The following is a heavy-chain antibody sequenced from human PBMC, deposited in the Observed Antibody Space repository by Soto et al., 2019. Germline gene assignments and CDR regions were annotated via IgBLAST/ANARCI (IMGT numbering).Heavy chain of an antibody. V-gene: IGHV4-31*03. Sequence: QVQLQESGPGLVKPSQTLSLTCTVSGGSISSGGTGSYWTWIRQLPGKGLEWIGYIYYTGNTHYTPSLKSRPTISIDTSENQFSLKLTSVTAADTAVYFCASGHDAYKVRYWGQGTLVTVSS. CDR1: GGSISSGGTGSY. D-gene: IGHD1-1*01. CDR3: ASGHDAYKVRY. J-gene: IGHJ4*02. CDR2: IYYTGNT.